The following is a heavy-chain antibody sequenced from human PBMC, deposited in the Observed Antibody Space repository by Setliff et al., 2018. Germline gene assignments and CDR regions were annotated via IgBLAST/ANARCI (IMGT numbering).Heavy chain of an antibody. CDR2: IYPSGGT. D-gene: IGHD7-27*01. V-gene: IGHV4-61*02. CDR1: GGSISSGHYY. CDR3: ARVTNRGLDLRFDP. Sequence: SETLSLTCTVSGGSISSGHYYWNWIRQPAGKGLEWIGRIYPSGGTNYNPSLKSRVTMSVATFENHFSLKLNSLTAADTAVYYCARVTNRGLDLRFDPWGQGILVTVSS. J-gene: IGHJ5*02.